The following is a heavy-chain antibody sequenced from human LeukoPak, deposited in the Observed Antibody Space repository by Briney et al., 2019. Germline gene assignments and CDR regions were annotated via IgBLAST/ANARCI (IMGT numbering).Heavy chain of an antibody. CDR3: VKSPAGAGFDY. V-gene: IGHV3-64D*09. CDR1: GFTFTTSA. CDR2: ISPNGGST. Sequence: GGSLRLSCSASGFTFTTSAMHWVRQAPGKGLEYISHISPNGGSTYYADSLKGRFTISRDNSKNTLYLQMSSLRAEDTAVYYCVKSPAGAGFDYWGQGTLVTVSS. J-gene: IGHJ4*02. D-gene: IGHD3-10*01.